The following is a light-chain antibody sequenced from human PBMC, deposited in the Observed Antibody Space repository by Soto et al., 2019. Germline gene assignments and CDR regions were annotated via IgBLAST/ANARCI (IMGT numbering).Light chain of an antibody. Sequence: EVVMTQSPATLSVSPGDGATLSCRASQNVHSSLAWYQQKPGQAPRLLIYDTSTRATDIPFRFSGGGSGTEFTLTISSLQSEDFAVYYCQQDNNWPLTFGGGTKVEIK. CDR2: DTS. V-gene: IGKV3-15*01. J-gene: IGKJ4*01. CDR3: QQDNNWPLT. CDR1: QNVHSS.